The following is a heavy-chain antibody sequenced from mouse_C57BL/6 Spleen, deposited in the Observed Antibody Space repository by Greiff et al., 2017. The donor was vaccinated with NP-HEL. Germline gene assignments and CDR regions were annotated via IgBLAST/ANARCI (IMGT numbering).Heavy chain of an antibody. D-gene: IGHD2-10*02. Sequence: DVKLQESGPGLVKPSQSLSLTCSVTGYSITSGYYWNWIRQFPGNKLEWMGYISYDGSNNYNPSLKNRISITRDTSKNQFFLKLNSVTTEDTATYYCAREGYGNYDSWFAYWGQRTLVTVSA. J-gene: IGHJ3*01. CDR3: AREGYGNYDSWFAY. CDR2: ISYDGSN. V-gene: IGHV3-6*01. CDR1: GYSITSGYY.